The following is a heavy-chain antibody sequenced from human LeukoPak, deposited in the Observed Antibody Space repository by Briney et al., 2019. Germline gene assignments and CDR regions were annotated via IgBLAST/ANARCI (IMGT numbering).Heavy chain of an antibody. J-gene: IGHJ4*02. D-gene: IGHD2-15*01. CDR2: INDSGSV. Sequence: SETLSLTCAVYGGSFSGYYWSWIRQPPGKGLEWIGEINDSGSVNCNPSLKNRVTLSVDTSKNQFSLRLSSVAAADTAVYYCARRLVDSGASQVSDDWGQGTLVTVSP. V-gene: IGHV4-34*01. CDR1: GGSFSGYY. CDR3: ARRLVDSGASQVSDD.